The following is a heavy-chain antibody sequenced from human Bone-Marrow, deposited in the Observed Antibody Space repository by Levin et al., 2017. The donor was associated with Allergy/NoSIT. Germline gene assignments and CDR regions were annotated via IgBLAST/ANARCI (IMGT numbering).Heavy chain of an antibody. D-gene: IGHD3-9*01. Sequence: SCAASGFTFNSYTMNWVRQAPGKGLEWVSCISSSGSYISYADSVKGRFTISRDNAKNSLFLQMASLRAEDTAVYYCARDANYDIMTGYGDALDFWGQGTMVTVSS. CDR1: GFTFNSYT. CDR3: ARDANYDIMTGYGDALDF. J-gene: IGHJ3*01. V-gene: IGHV3-21*01. CDR2: ISSSGSYI.